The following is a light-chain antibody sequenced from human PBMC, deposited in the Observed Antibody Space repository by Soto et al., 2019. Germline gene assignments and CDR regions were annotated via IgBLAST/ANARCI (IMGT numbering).Light chain of an antibody. CDR3: QQSNSWPHT. J-gene: IGKJ1*01. CDR2: GAS. V-gene: IGKV3-15*01. CDR1: QSLRSS. Sequence: MTQSAVAVSGYQGQRATLSCKASQSLRSSLAWYQQKPGQAPRLLIYGASTRATGIPARFSGSGSGTEFTLTISSLQPEDFAVYYCQQSNSWPHTFGQGTKVDI.